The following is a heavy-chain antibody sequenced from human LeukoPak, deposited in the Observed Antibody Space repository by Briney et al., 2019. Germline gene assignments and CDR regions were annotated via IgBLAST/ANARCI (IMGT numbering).Heavy chain of an antibody. Sequence: GASVKVSCKASGYTFIGYYIYWVRQAPGQGLEWMGGIIPIFGTANYAQKFQGRVTITADESTSTAYMELSSLRSEDTAVYYCARAAHDYGDSYVGYWFDPWGQGTLVTVSS. V-gene: IGHV1-69*13. J-gene: IGHJ5*02. CDR1: GYTFIGYY. CDR2: IIPIFGTA. D-gene: IGHD4-17*01. CDR3: ARAAHDYGDSYVGYWFDP.